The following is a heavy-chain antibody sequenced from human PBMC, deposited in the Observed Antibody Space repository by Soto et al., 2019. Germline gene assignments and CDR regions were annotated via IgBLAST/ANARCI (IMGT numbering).Heavy chain of an antibody. CDR2: IWYDGSNK. Sequence: QVQLVESGGGVVQPGRSLRLSCAASGFTFSSYGMHWVRQAPGKGLEWVAVIWYDGSNKYYADSVKGRFTISRDNSKNTLYLQMNSLRAEDTAVYYCARDQYYDILTGYPYYGMDVWGQGTTVTVSS. J-gene: IGHJ6*02. D-gene: IGHD3-9*01. CDR1: GFTFSSYG. CDR3: ARDQYYDILTGYPYYGMDV. V-gene: IGHV3-33*01.